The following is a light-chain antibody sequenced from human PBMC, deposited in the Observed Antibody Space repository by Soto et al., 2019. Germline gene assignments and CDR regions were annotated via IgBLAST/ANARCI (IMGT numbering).Light chain of an antibody. CDR2: RAS. Sequence: EIVLTQSPGTLSLSPGERATLSCRASQTISSSFLAWYQQKPCQAPRLLIYRASRRAPGIPDRFSGSGSWTDLSHTIIRLEPEDFAVYYCHQFGSSPLYTFGPGTKVEIK. CDR1: QTISSSF. J-gene: IGKJ3*01. CDR3: HQFGSSPLYT. V-gene: IGKV3-20*01.